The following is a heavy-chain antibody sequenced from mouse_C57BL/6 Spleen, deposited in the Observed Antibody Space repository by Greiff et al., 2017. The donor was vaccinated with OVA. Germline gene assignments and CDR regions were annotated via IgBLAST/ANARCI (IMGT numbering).Heavy chain of an antibody. CDR1: GYTFTSYT. Sequence: QVHVKQSGAELARPGASVKMSCKASGYTFTSYTMHWVKQRPGQGLEWIGYINPSSGYTKYNQKFKDKATLTADKSSSTAYMQLSSLTSEDSAVYYCARGIYDGYLYAMDYWGQGTSVTVSS. CDR3: ARGIYDGYLYAMDY. CDR2: INPSSGYT. J-gene: IGHJ4*01. D-gene: IGHD2-3*01. V-gene: IGHV1-4*01.